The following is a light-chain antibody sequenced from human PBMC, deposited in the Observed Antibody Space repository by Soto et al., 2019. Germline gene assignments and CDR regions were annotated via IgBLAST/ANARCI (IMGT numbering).Light chain of an antibody. CDR3: SSYTITSTYV. CDR1: SNDVGGYNY. V-gene: IGLV2-14*01. J-gene: IGLJ1*01. Sequence: SVLTQPASVSGSPGQSITISCTGTSNDVGGYNYVSWYQQHPGKAPKLMIYEVSDRPSGVSNRFSGSRSGNTASLTISGLQAEDEADYYCSSYTITSTYVFGTGTKVTVL. CDR2: EVS.